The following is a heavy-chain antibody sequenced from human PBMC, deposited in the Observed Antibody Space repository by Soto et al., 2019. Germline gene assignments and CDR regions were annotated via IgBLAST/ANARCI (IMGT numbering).Heavy chain of an antibody. Sequence: PGGSLRLSCAASGFTFSSYSMNWVRQAPGKGLEWVSYISSSSSTIYYADSVKGRFTISRDNAKNSLYLQMNSLRDEDTAVYYCARDGRKVAGNRPHAFDIWGQGKMVTVSS. V-gene: IGHV3-48*02. CDR3: ARDGRKVAGNRPHAFDI. CDR2: ISSSSSTI. CDR1: GFTFSSYS. J-gene: IGHJ3*02. D-gene: IGHD6-19*01.